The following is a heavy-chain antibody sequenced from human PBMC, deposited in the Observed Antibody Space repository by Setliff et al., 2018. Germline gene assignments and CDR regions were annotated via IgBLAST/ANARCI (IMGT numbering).Heavy chain of an antibody. J-gene: IGHJ6*02. CDR3: ARDHVYGSQYYYYYGMDV. CDR1: GFTYSRYW. V-gene: IGHV3-7*01. CDR2: IKQDGSEK. D-gene: IGHD3-10*01. Sequence: RLTCAASGFTYSRYWMSWVRQAPGKGLEWVANIKQDGSEKYYVDSVKGRFTISRDNAKNSLYLQMNSLRAEDTAVYYCARDHVYGSQYYYYYGMDVWGQGTTVTVSS.